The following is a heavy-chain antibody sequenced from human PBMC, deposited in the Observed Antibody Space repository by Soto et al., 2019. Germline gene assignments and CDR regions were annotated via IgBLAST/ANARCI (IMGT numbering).Heavy chain of an antibody. D-gene: IGHD4-17*01. CDR3: AKDYGDLTYYFDS. CDR2: ASYYGSSK. J-gene: IGHJ4*02. V-gene: IGHV3-30*18. Sequence: GESLKISCAASGFTFSTHGMHWVRQAPGKGLEWVAVASYYGSSKYYADSVRGRFTISRDNSNNTLYLQMSSLRTEDTAVYYCAKDYGDLTYYFDSWGQGTLVTVSS. CDR1: GFTFSTHG.